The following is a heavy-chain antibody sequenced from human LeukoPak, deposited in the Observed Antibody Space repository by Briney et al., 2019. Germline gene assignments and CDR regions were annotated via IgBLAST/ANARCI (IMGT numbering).Heavy chain of an antibody. D-gene: IGHD1-26*01. J-gene: IGHJ4*02. CDR3: ARQRGSSKAY. Sequence: GGSLRLSCAASGFTFSSYIMNWVRQAPGKGREWVSSISSSSSYIYYADSVKGRFTISRDNAKNSLYLQMNSLRAEDTAVYYCARQRGSSKAYWGQGTLVTVSS. CDR1: GFTFSSYI. V-gene: IGHV3-21*01. CDR2: ISSSSSYI.